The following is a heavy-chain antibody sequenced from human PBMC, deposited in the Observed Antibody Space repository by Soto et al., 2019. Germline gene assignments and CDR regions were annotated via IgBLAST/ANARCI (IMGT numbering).Heavy chain of an antibody. CDR1: AFTYSNYA. J-gene: IGHJ5*02. Sequence: EVQLLESGGGLAQPGGSLRLSCAASAFTYSNYAMSWVRQAPGKGLEWVSAISGSGASTYYADSVKGRFTISRDNSKSTLYLQMNSLRAEDTAVYFCAKDISSHWTKNWFDPWGQGTLVTVSS. V-gene: IGHV3-23*01. CDR2: ISGSGAST. CDR3: AKDISSHWTKNWFDP. D-gene: IGHD1-1*01.